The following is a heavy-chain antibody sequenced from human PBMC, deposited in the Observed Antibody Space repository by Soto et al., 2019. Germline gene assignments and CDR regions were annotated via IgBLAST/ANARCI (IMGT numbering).Heavy chain of an antibody. D-gene: IGHD1-20*01. V-gene: IGHV3-30*18. J-gene: IGHJ5*02. Sequence: GGSLRLSCAASGFTFSTYAMSWVRQAPGKGLEWVAVISYDGSNKYYADSVKGRFTISRDNSKNTLYLQMNSLRAEDTAVYYCAKGAHPSFGPSRINGTPRFDPWGQGTLVTVSS. CDR3: AKGAHPSFGPSRINGTPRFDP. CDR1: GFTFSTYA. CDR2: ISYDGSNK.